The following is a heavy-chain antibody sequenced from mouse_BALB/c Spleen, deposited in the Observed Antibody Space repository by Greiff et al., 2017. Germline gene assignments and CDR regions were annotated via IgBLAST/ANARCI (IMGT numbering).Heavy chain of an antibody. J-gene: IGHJ2*01. CDR3: ARNWDYFDY. V-gene: IGHV3-2*02. CDR1: GYSITSYYA. CDR2: ISYSGST. Sequence: EVKLMESGPGLVKPSQSLSLTCTVTGYSITSYYAWNWIRQFPGNKLEWMGYISYSGSTSYNPSLKSRISITRDTSKNQFFLQLNSVTTEDTATYYCARNWDYFDYWGQGTTLTVSS. D-gene: IGHD4-1*01.